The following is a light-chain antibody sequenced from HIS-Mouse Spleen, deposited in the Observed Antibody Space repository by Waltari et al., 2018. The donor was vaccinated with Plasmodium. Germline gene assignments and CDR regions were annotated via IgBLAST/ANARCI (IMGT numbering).Light chain of an antibody. CDR3: QQYNSYSWT. CDR2: KAS. V-gene: IGKV1-5*03. J-gene: IGKJ1*01. Sequence: IQMTQSPSTLSASVGDRVTITCRASQSISSRLAWYQQKPGKAPKRLISKASSLESGVPSRFSGSGSGTEFTLTISSLQPDDFATYYCQQYNSYSWTFGQGTKVEIK. CDR1: QSISSR.